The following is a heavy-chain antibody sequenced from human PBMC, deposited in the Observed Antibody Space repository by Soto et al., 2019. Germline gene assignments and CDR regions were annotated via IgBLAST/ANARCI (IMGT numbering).Heavy chain of an antibody. CDR2: IYYSGST. CDR3: ARGIEGWYQGRYYYGMDV. V-gene: IGHV4-61*01. CDR1: GGSVSSGSYY. D-gene: IGHD6-19*01. Sequence: QVQLQESGPGLVKPSETLSLTCTVSGGSVSSGSYYWSWIRQPPGKGLEWIGYIYYSGSTNYNPSLKSRVTISGDTSTNQFSLKLSSVTAADTAVYYCARGIEGWYQGRYYYGMDVWGQGTTVTVSS. J-gene: IGHJ6*02.